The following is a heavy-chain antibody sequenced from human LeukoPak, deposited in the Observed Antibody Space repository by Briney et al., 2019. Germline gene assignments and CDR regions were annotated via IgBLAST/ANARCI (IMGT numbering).Heavy chain of an antibody. J-gene: IGHJ5*02. Sequence: PGGSLRLSCAGSGFSVSNYYMSWVRQAPGKGLEWVAVISYDGSNKYYADSVKGRFTISRDNSKNTLYLQMNSLRAEDTAVYYCARGTAFGYYGSGSPNWFDPWGQGTLVTVSS. CDR3: ARGTAFGYYGSGSPNWFDP. CDR2: ISYDGSNK. D-gene: IGHD3-10*01. V-gene: IGHV3-30*03. CDR1: GFSVSNYY.